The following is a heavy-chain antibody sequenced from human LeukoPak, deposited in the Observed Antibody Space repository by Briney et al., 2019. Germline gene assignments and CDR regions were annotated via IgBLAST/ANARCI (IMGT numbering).Heavy chain of an antibody. D-gene: IGHD2-21*02. V-gene: IGHV3-23*01. CDR3: AKDPVVVTANFDY. CDR1: GFTFSSYA. J-gene: IGHJ4*02. CDR2: ISGSGGST. Sequence: GGSLRLSCAASGFTFSSYAMSWVRQAPGKGLEWVSAISGSGGSTYYADSVKGGFTISRDNSKNTLYLQMNSLRAEDTAVYYCAKDPVVVTANFDYWGQGTLVTVSS.